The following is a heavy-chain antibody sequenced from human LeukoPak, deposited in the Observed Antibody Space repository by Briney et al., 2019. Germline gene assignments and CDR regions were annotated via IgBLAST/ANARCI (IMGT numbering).Heavy chain of an antibody. CDR2: INKDGGEK. CDR3: AREGDGYNLRPFDY. V-gene: IGHV3-7*01. Sequence: GGSLGLSCAASGFTFSSYWMSWVRQAPGKGLEWVANINKDGGEKYYVDSVKGRFTISRDNSKNTLYLQMNSLRAEDTAVYYCAREGDGYNLRPFDYWGQGTLVTVSS. CDR1: GFTFSSYW. J-gene: IGHJ4*02. D-gene: IGHD5-24*01.